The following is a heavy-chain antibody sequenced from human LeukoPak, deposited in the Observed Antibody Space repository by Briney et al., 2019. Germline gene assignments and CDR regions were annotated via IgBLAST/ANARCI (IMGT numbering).Heavy chain of an antibody. CDR3: ARDTFPGIAAAGTV. V-gene: IGHV4-59*01. J-gene: IGHJ4*02. CDR2: IYNSGST. D-gene: IGHD6-13*01. CDR1: GGSICSYY. Sequence: SETLSLTCTVSGGSICSYYWSWIRQPPGKGLEWIGYIYNSGSTNYNPSLKSRVTISVDTSKNQFSLKLSSVTAADTAVYYCARDTFPGIAAAGTVWGQGTLVTVSS.